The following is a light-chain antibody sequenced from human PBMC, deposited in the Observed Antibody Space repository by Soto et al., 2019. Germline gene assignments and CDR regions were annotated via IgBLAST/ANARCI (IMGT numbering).Light chain of an antibody. V-gene: IGLV7-46*01. CDR1: TGAVTSGQY. Sequence: QIVVTQEPSLSVSPGGTVTLTCGSSTGAVTSGQYPYWFQQKPGQAPRTLIHDTNKKHSWTPARFSGSLLGGKAALTLSGAQPEDEAEYYCLLSYSGARVFGGGTKLTVL. CDR2: DTN. J-gene: IGLJ3*02. CDR3: LLSYSGARV.